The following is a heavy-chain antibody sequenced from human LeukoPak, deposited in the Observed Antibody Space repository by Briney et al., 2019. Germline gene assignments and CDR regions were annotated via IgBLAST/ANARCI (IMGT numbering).Heavy chain of an antibody. CDR2: ISYDGSNK. Sequence: GGSLRLSCAASGFTFSSYAMHWVRQAPGKGLEWVAFISYDGSNKYYADSVKGRFTISRDNSKNTLYLQMNSLRAEDTAVYYCASTNARTNWFDPWGQGTLVTVSS. V-gene: IGHV3-30*04. CDR3: ASTNARTNWFDP. CDR1: GFTFSSYA. J-gene: IGHJ5*02. D-gene: IGHD2-2*01.